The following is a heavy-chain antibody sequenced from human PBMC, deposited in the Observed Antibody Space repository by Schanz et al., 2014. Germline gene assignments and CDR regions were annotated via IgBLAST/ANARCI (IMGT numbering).Heavy chain of an antibody. J-gene: IGHJ6*02. CDR3: ARENTAVAGMPRVMDV. CDR1: GYRFIGYY. Sequence: QVLLVQSGAEVKKPGASVKVSCKASGYRFIGYYVHWVRQAPGQGLEWMGRVSPYSGDTNYAQMFQGRVTMTTDTSXXXXXMELSRLTSXXXXXXXXARENTAVAGMPRVMDVWGQGTTVTVTS. V-gene: IGHV1-2*05. D-gene: IGHD6-19*01. CDR2: VSPYSGDT.